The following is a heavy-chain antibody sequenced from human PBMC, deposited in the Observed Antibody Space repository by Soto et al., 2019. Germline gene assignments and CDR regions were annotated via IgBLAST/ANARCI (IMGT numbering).Heavy chain of an antibody. CDR1: GGSISSYY. D-gene: IGHD6-19*01. V-gene: IGHV4-59*01. J-gene: IGHJ3*02. Sequence: SETLSLTCTVSGGSISSYYWSWIRQPPGKGLEWIGYIYYSGSTNYNPSLKSRVTISVDTSKNQFSLKLSSVTAADTAVYYCARGYSSGWYGRYAFDIWGQGTMVTVSS. CDR2: IYYSGST. CDR3: ARGYSSGWYGRYAFDI.